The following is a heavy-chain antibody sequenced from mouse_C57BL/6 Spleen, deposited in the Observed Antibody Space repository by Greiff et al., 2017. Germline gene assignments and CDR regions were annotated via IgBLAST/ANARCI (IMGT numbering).Heavy chain of an antibody. Sequence: EVMLVESEGGLVQPGSSMKLSCTASGFTFSDYYMAWVRQVPEKGLEWVANINYDGSSTYYLDSLKSRFIISRDNAKNILYLQMSSLKSEDTATYYCARASSSYGYFDVWGTGTTVTVSS. J-gene: IGHJ1*03. CDR1: GFTFSDYY. CDR2: INYDGSST. D-gene: IGHD1-1*01. V-gene: IGHV5-16*01. CDR3: ARASSSYGYFDV.